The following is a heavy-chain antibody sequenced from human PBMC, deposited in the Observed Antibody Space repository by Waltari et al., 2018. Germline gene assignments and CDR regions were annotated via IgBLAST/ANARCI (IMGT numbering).Heavy chain of an antibody. D-gene: IGHD3-9*01. CDR3: ARVRSGYDITNWFDP. V-gene: IGHV1-69*02. CDR2: IIPILGIA. J-gene: IGHJ5*02. CDR1: GGTFSSYT. Sequence: QVQLVQSGAEVKKPGSSVKVSCKASGGTFSSYTISWVRQAPGQGLEWMGRIIPILGIANYAQKFQGRVTITADKSTSTAYMELSSLRSEYTAVYYCARVRSGYDITNWFDPWGQGTLVTVSS.